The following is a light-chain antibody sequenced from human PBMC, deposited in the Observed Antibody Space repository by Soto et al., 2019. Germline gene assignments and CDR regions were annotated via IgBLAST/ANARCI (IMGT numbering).Light chain of an antibody. J-gene: IGKJ1*01. CDR2: GAS. CDR3: QQYGSSGT. Sequence: EIVMTQSPATLSVSPGERATLSCRASQSITTHLAWCHHKPGQAPRLLIYGASTRATGIPARFSGSGSGTDFTLTISRLEPEDFAVYYCQQYGSSGTFGQGTKVDI. V-gene: IGKV3D-15*01. CDR1: QSITTH.